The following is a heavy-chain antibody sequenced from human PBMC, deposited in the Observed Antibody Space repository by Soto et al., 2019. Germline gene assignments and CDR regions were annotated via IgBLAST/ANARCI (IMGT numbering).Heavy chain of an antibody. J-gene: IGHJ4*02. CDR1: GFSFTTAGVA. CDR3: AQSDGGYELIYFNX. V-gene: IGHV2-5*01. D-gene: IGHD5-12*01. CDR2: IYYNDDR. Sequence: FGPTLVNPTQTLTLTCTFSGFSFTTAGVAVCWIRHTPVGALEWITLIYYNDDRLFSPSLKTRLTITGDTSKKQVVLSLTKVDTGDTATYFCAQSDGGYELIYFNXWGQGIRVTGSX.